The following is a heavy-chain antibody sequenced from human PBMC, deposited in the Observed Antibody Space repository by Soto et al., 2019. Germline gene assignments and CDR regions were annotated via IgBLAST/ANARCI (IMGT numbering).Heavy chain of an antibody. Sequence: SETLSLTCAVYGGSFSGYYWSWIRQPPGKGLEWIGEINHSGSTNYNPSLKSRVTISVDTSKNQFSLKLSSVTAADTAVYYCALTTVTPYYFDYWGQGTLVTVSS. CDR2: INHSGST. D-gene: IGHD4-4*01. J-gene: IGHJ4*02. CDR1: GGSFSGYY. CDR3: ALTTVTPYYFDY. V-gene: IGHV4-34*01.